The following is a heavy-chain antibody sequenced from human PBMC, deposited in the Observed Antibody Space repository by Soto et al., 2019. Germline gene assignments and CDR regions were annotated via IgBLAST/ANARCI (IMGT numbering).Heavy chain of an antibody. J-gene: IGHJ3*02. CDR1: GGSISTSSYY. D-gene: IGHD3-10*01. CDR3: ARHPRSGSTTGDESFDI. V-gene: IGHV4-39*01. Sequence: PSETLSLACTVSGGSISTSSYYWDWVRQPPGKGLEWIGNVYYSGNNHYNPSLESRVTMSIDTSKNQFSLRLSSVTAADTAIYYCARHPRSGSTTGDESFDIWGQGTMVT. CDR2: VYYSGNN.